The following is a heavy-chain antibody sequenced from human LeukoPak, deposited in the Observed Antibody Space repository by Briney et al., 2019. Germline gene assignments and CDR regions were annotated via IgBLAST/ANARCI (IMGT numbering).Heavy chain of an antibody. CDR3: ARRGRDSNNQKIFDY. D-gene: IGHD3-16*01. CDR1: GYSFSNYW. J-gene: IGHJ4*02. Sequence: GESLKISCKGSGYSFSNYWIGWVRQMPGKGLGWMGIIYPDDSDTRYSPSFQGQVTISADKSISTAYLQWSSLKASDTAMYYCARRGRDSNNQKIFDYWGQGTLVTVSS. V-gene: IGHV5-51*01. CDR2: IYPDDSDT.